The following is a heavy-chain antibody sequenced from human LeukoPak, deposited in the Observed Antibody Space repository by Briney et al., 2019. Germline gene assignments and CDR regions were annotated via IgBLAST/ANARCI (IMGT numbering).Heavy chain of an antibody. CDR3: ARGGYCSGGSCHNWFDP. CDR1: GGSISSGGYY. Sequence: PSETLPLTCTVSGGSISSGGYYWSWIRQPPGKGLEWIGYIYHSGSTYYNPSLKSRVTISVDRSKNQFSLKLSSVTAADTAVYYCARGGYCSGGSCHNWFDPWGQGTLVTVSS. CDR2: IYHSGST. J-gene: IGHJ5*02. V-gene: IGHV4-30-2*01. D-gene: IGHD2-15*01.